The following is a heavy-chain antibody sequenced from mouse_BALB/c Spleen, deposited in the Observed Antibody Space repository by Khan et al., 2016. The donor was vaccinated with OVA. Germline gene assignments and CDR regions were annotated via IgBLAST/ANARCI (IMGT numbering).Heavy chain of an antibody. D-gene: IGHD3-2*02. CDR2: IYPGTDNT. Sequence: VQLQESGAELVRPGASVKLSCKTSGYIFTSYWIHWVKQRSGQGLEWFTRIYPGTDNTYYNEKLKDKVTLTADKSSSTVYMQLSSLKSEDSAVYFCAREEALYYFDYWGQGTTLTVSS. V-gene: IGHV1S132*01. CDR3: AREEALYYFDY. CDR1: GYIFTSYW. J-gene: IGHJ2*01.